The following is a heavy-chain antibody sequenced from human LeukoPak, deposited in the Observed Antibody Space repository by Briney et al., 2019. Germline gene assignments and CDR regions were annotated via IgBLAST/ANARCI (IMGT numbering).Heavy chain of an antibody. V-gene: IGHV1-46*01. D-gene: IGHD2-15*01. Sequence: ASVKVSCKASGYTFTSYYVHWVRQAPGQGLEWMGIINPSGGSTSYAQKFQGRVTMTRDTSTSTVYMELSSLRSEDTAVYYCARDYSRRDYYYGMDVWGQGTTVTVSS. CDR1: GYTFTSYY. CDR2: INPSGGST. J-gene: IGHJ6*02. CDR3: ARDYSRRDYYYGMDV.